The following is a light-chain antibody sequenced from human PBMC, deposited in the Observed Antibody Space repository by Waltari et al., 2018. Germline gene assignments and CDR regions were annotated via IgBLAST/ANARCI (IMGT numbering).Light chain of an antibody. V-gene: IGKV3-20*01. CDR1: QSVGRA. CDR3: QHYVRLPVT. J-gene: IGKJ1*01. Sequence: EIVLTQSPGTLSLSPGERATLSCGASQSVGRALAWYQQKRGQAPRLLIYGASTRASGIPDRFSGGGSGTDFSLTINRLEPEDFAVYYCQHYVRLPVTFGQGTKVEIK. CDR2: GAS.